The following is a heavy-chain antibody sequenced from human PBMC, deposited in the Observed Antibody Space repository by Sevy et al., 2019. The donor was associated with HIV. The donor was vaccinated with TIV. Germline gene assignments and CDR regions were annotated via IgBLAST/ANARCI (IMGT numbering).Heavy chain of an antibody. CDR3: SRAITVEGRGVGY. Sequence: GGSLRLSCAASGFTFSNYWMHWVRQAPGKGLVWVSRINPGGTSTDYADSVKGRFTISRDNAKNWLYLQMNSLRAEDTAVYYCSRAITVEGRGVGYWGQGTLVTVSS. V-gene: IGHV3-74*01. J-gene: IGHJ4*02. CDR1: GFTFSNYW. D-gene: IGHD5-12*01. CDR2: INPGGTST.